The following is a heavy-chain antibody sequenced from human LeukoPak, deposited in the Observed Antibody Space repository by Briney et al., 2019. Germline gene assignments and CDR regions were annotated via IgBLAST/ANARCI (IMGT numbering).Heavy chain of an antibody. Sequence: GGSLRLSCAASGFILNDYGMHWVRQAPGKGLEWVAVISYDGSNKYYADSVKGRFTISRDNSKNTLYLQMNSLRAEDTAVYYCAKGIAGAAVAGTRWGQGTLVTVSS. J-gene: IGHJ4*02. CDR2: ISYDGSNK. CDR3: AKGIAGAAVAGTR. CDR1: GFILNDYG. D-gene: IGHD6-19*01. V-gene: IGHV3-30*18.